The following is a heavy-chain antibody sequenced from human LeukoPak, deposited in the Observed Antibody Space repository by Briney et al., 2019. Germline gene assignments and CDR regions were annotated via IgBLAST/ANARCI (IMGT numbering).Heavy chain of an antibody. J-gene: IGHJ4*02. V-gene: IGHV1-2*06. CDR2: INPNSGGT. CDR1: GYTYTGYY. CDR3: ARDFIPSGDHF. Sequence: ASVKVSCKASGYTYTGYYINWVRQAPGQGLEWMGRINPNSGGTNYAQKFQGRVTMTRDTSISTAYMELRRLKSDDTALYYCARDFIPSGDHFWGQGTLVTVSS. D-gene: IGHD7-27*01.